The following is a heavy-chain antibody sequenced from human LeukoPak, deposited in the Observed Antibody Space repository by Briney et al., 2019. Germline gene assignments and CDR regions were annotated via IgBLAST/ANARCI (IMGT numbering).Heavy chain of an antibody. D-gene: IGHD5-24*01. Sequence: PGGSLRLSCAASGFTFSSYGMHWVRQAPGKGLEWVSSISSSSSYIYYADSVKGRFTISRDNAKNSLYLQMNSLRAEDTAVYYCARDGPSPMAYFDYWGQGTLVTVSS. CDR1: GFTFSSYG. V-gene: IGHV3-21*01. CDR3: ARDGPSPMAYFDY. J-gene: IGHJ4*02. CDR2: ISSSSSYI.